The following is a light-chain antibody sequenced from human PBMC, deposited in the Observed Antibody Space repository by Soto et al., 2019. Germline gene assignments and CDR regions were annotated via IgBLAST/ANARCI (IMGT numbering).Light chain of an antibody. CDR1: SSDVGGYNY. V-gene: IGLV2-14*01. Sequence: QSALTQPASVSGSPRQAITISCTGTSSDVGGYNYVSWYQQHPGKAPKLMIYEVIHRPSGVSNRFSGSKSGNTASLTISGLQAEDEADYYCVSYTSTTTRVFGTGTKVTVL. CDR3: VSYTSTTTRV. CDR2: EVI. J-gene: IGLJ1*01.